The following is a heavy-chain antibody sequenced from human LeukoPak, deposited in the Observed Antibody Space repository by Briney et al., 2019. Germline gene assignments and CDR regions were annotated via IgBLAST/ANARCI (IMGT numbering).Heavy chain of an antibody. CDR1: GYTFTGYY. D-gene: IGHD2-8*02. Sequence: ASGKVSCKASGYTFTGYYMHWVRQAPGQGLEWMGWINPNSGGTNYAQKFQGRVTMTRDTSISTAYMELSSLISDDTAVYYCARDTGGNWFDPWGQGTLVTVSS. CDR3: ARDTGGNWFDP. J-gene: IGHJ5*02. CDR2: INPNSGGT. V-gene: IGHV1-2*02.